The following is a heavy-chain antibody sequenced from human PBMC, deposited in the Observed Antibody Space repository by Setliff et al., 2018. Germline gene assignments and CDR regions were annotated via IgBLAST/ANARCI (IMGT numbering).Heavy chain of an antibody. D-gene: IGHD3-10*01. CDR2: LYYTGAT. J-gene: IGHJ5*02. V-gene: IGHV4-59*12. CDR1: GGSISPYF. CDR3: ARGYAARVGFGNWFDP. Sequence: SETLSLTCTVSGGSISPYFWSWIRQPPGKGLEWIGILYYTGATYYNPSLKSRVTISVDTPNNQFSLKLSSVTAADTAVFYCARGYAARVGFGNWFDPWG.